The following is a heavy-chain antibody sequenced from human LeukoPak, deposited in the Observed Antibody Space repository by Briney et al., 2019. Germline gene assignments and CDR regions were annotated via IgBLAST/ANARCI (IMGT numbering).Heavy chain of an antibody. CDR2: IWYDGGNK. J-gene: IGHJ4*02. V-gene: IGHV3-33*08. D-gene: IGHD3-22*01. CDR1: GFTFSGSW. Sequence: GGSLRLSCAASGFTFSGSWMTWLRQAPGKGLEWVAVIWYDGGNKYYEDSVKGRFTISRDNSKKTLYLQMDSLRAEDTALYFCARSRSMDSSGYYYDYWGQGTLVTVSS. CDR3: ARSRSMDSSGYYYDY.